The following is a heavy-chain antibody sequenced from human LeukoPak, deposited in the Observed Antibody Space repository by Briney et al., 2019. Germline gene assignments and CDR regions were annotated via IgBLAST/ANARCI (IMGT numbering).Heavy chain of an antibody. CDR3: AREGSLGDYSFGY. CDR2: ISAYNGNT. D-gene: IGHD4-17*01. J-gene: IGHJ4*02. CDR1: GYTFTGYY. Sequence: GASVKVSCKASGYTFTGYYIHWVRQAPGQGLEWMGWISAYNGNTNYAQKLQGRVTMATDTSTSTAYMELRSLRSDDTAVYYCAREGSLGDYSFGYWGQGTLVTVSS. V-gene: IGHV1-18*04.